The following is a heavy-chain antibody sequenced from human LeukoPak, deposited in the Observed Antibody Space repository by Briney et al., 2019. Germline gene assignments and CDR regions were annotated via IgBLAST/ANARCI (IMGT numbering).Heavy chain of an antibody. Sequence: GGSLRLSCAASGFTFSSYAMHWVRQAPGKGLEWVAVISYDGSNKYYADSVKGRFTISRDNSKNTLYPQMNSLRAEDTAVYYCARDRTYYYDSSGYPDAFDIWGQGTMVTVSS. CDR2: ISYDGSNK. D-gene: IGHD3-22*01. CDR1: GFTFSSYA. V-gene: IGHV3-30-3*01. J-gene: IGHJ3*02. CDR3: ARDRTYYYDSSGYPDAFDI.